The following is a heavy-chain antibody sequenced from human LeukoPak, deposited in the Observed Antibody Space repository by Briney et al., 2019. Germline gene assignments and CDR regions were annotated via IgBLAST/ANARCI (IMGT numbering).Heavy chain of an antibody. CDR2: ISAYNGNT. V-gene: IGHV1-18*01. CDR1: GYTFTSYG. D-gene: IGHD6-13*01. Sequence: GASVKVSCKASGYTFTSYGISWVRQAPGQGLEWMGWISAYNGNTNYAQKLQGRVTMTTDTSTSTAYMELRSLRSDDTAVYYCARGWQQLLSVGNWFDPWGQGIPVTVSS. J-gene: IGHJ5*02. CDR3: ARGWQQLLSVGNWFDP.